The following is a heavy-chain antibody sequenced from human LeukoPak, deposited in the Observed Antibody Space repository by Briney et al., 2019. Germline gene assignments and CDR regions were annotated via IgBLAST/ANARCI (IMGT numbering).Heavy chain of an antibody. J-gene: IGHJ4*02. CDR3: ATRAYGSGSYWVLIDY. D-gene: IGHD3-10*01. CDR1: GYTLTELS. Sequence: ASVKVSCKVSGYTLTELSMHWVRQAPGKGLEWMGGFDPEDGETIYAQKLQGRVTMTEDTSTDTAYMELSSLRSEDTAVYYCATRAYGSGSYWVLIDYWGQGTLVTVSS. V-gene: IGHV1-24*01. CDR2: FDPEDGET.